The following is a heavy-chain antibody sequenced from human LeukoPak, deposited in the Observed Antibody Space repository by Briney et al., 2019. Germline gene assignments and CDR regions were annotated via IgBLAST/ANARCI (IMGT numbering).Heavy chain of an antibody. CDR1: GFTFSSSA. V-gene: IGHV3-30*04. Sequence: GGSLRLSCAASGFTFSSSAMHWVRQAPGKGLEWVAVVFFDGDTKYYADSVKGRFTISRDNSKNTLYLQMNSLRPEDTAVYYCARDVRGPTGYNSSGRDTFDSWGQGTLVTVSS. D-gene: IGHD3-22*01. CDR3: ARDVRGPTGYNSSGRDTFDS. J-gene: IGHJ4*02. CDR2: VFFDGDTK.